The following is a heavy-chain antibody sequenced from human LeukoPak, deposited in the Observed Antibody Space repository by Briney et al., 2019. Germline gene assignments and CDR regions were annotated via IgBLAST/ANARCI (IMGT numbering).Heavy chain of an antibody. CDR1: GGSISSGDYY. D-gene: IGHD3-22*01. CDR2: MYYSGST. Sequence: SETLSLTCTVSGGSISSGDYYWSWIRQPPGKGLEWIAYMYYSGSTYYNPSLKSRVTMSADTSKNQLSLKLSSVTAADTAVYYCARPYYYDSRTDPWGQAILVTVYS. CDR3: ARPYYYDSRTDP. V-gene: IGHV4-30-4*01. J-gene: IGHJ5*02.